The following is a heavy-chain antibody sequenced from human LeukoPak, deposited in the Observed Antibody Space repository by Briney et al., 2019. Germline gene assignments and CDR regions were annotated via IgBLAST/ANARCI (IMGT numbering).Heavy chain of an antibody. Sequence: GGSLKLSCAASGFTFSSYWMSWVRQAPGKGLEWVGNIKQDGSEKYYVDSVKGRFTISRDNANNSLFLHMNSLRAEDTAVYYCARYRPGVLGGMRAFDFWGQGTMVTVSS. CDR3: ARYRPGVLGGMRAFDF. CDR1: GFTFSSYW. J-gene: IGHJ3*01. D-gene: IGHD2-8*02. CDR2: IKQDGSEK. V-gene: IGHV3-7*01.